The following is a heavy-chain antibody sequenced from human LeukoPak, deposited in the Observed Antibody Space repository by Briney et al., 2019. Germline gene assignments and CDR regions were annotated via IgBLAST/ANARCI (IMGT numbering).Heavy chain of an antibody. CDR3: AREHQSYYDFWSGYHRAEYFHH. CDR1: GGSISSGDYY. J-gene: IGHJ1*01. Sequence: PSETLSLTCTVSGGSISSGDYYWSWIRQPPGKGLEWIGYIYYSGSTYYNPSLKSRVTISVDTSKNQFSLKLSSVTAADTAVYYCAREHQSYYDFWSGYHRAEYFHHWGQGTLVTVSS. V-gene: IGHV4-30-4*01. D-gene: IGHD3-3*01. CDR2: IYYSGST.